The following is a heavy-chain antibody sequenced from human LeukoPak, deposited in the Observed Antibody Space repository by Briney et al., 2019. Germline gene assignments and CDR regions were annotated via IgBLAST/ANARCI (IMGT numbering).Heavy chain of an antibody. Sequence: SQTPSLTCAISGDSVYSGSSAWSWIRQSPSRGLEWLGRTYYRSKWNHVYAESVKSRITINPDTSNNEFSLQLNSVTPEDTAVYYCARNLRPDFDYWGQGTLVTVSS. CDR1: GDSVYSGSSA. V-gene: IGHV6-1*01. CDR2: TYYRSKWNH. CDR3: ARNLRPDFDY. J-gene: IGHJ4*02.